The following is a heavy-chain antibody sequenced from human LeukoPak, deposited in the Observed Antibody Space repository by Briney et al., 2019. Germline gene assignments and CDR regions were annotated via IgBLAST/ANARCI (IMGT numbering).Heavy chain of an antibody. CDR1: AYTFTGYY. V-gene: IGHV1-2*02. J-gene: IGHJ3*02. CDR3: ASSSGWRDAFDI. Sequence: VASVKVSCKASAYTFTGYYMHWVRQAPGQGLEWMGWINPNSGGTNYAQKFQGRVTMTRDTSISTAYMELSRLRSDDTAVYYCASSSGWRDAFDIWGQGTMVTVSS. D-gene: IGHD6-19*01. CDR2: INPNSGGT.